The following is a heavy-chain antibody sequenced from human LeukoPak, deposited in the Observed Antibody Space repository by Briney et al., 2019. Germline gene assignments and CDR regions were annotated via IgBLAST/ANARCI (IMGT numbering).Heavy chain of an antibody. CDR3: ATDASGYFGP. Sequence: GGSLRLSCATSGFTFSDYYMNWLRQASGRGLEWVSYISNTGSAMYYADSVKGRFTISRDNAKNSVYLQMNSLRAEDTAVYYCATDASGYFGPWGQGTLVTVSS. CDR1: GFTFSDYY. CDR2: ISNTGSAM. D-gene: IGHD5-12*01. V-gene: IGHV3-11*01. J-gene: IGHJ5*02.